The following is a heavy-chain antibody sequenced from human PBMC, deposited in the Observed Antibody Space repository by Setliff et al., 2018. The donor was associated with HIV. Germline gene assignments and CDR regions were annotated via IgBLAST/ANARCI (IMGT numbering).Heavy chain of an antibody. CDR3: ARVPGDYGDNPIDY. D-gene: IGHD4-17*01. CDR2: ISTFDGNT. J-gene: IGHJ4*02. V-gene: IGHV1-18*01. CDR1: GYNFFSYG. Sequence: ASVKVSCKASGYNFFSYGISWVRQAPGQGLEWMGWISTFDGNTDYAQNVQDRVAMTTDTSTSTVYMELRSLRSDDTAVYYCARVPGDYGDNPIDYWGQGTLVTVSS.